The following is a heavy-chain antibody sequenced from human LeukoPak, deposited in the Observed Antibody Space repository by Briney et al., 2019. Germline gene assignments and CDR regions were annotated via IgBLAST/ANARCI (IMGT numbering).Heavy chain of an antibody. CDR3: ARDDIGDSSSWSYDY. CDR1: GYTFTGYY. CDR2: INPNSGGT. Sequence: ASVKVSCKASGYTFTGYYMHLVRQAPGQGLGLMGWINPNSGGTNYAQKFQGRVTMTRDTSISTAYMELSRLRSDDTAVYYCARDDIGDSSSWSYDYWGQGTLVTVSS. V-gene: IGHV1-2*02. D-gene: IGHD6-13*01. J-gene: IGHJ4*02.